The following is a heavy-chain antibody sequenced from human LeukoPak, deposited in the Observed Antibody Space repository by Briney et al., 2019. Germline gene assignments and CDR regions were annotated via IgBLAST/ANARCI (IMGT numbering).Heavy chain of an antibody. J-gene: IGHJ4*02. D-gene: IGHD4-17*01. V-gene: IGHV1-69*02. Sequence: ASVKVSCKASGGTFSSYTISWVRQAPGQGLEWMGRIIPILGIANYAQKFQGSVTITADKSTSTAYMELSSLRSEDTAVYYCARGLLTVTTCFDYWGQGTLVTVSS. CDR3: ARGLLTVTTCFDY. CDR2: IIPILGIA. CDR1: GGTFSSYT.